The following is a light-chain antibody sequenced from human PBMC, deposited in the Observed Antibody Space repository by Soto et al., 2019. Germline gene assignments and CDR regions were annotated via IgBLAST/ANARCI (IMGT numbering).Light chain of an antibody. V-gene: IGKV3-15*01. CDR1: QSIXSN. Sequence: IALTQCPSALSVSPGERATLACRASQSIXSNLGWYQRKPGQAPRILXDGASTRASGIPARLSGSGSGTEFTPTISRLQYDDFAVYYCHQYKNWMLTFGQGTKVEI. CDR2: GAS. CDR3: HQYKNWMLT. J-gene: IGKJ1*01.